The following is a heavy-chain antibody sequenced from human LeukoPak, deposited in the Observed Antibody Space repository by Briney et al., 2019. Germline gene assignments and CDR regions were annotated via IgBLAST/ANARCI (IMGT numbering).Heavy chain of an antibody. CDR2: ISSSSSYI. Sequence: GGSLRLSCAASGFTFSSYWMHWVRQAPGKGLEWVSSISSSSSYIYYADSVKGRFTISRDNAKNSLYLQMNSLRAEDTAVYYCARMLGFGEPYYWGQGTLVTVSS. D-gene: IGHD3-10*01. V-gene: IGHV3-21*01. CDR1: GFTFSSYW. CDR3: ARMLGFGEPYY. J-gene: IGHJ4*02.